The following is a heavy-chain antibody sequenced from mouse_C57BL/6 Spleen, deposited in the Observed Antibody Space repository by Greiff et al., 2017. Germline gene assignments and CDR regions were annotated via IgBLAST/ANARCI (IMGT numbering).Heavy chain of an antibody. D-gene: IGHD1-1*01. Sequence: EVQGVESGGGLVKPGGSLKLSCAASGFTFSSYAMSWVRQTPEKRLEWVATISDGGSYTYYPDNVKGRFTISRDNAKNNLYLQMSQLKSEDTAMYYCAREGITTVVDAMDYWGQGTSVTVSS. V-gene: IGHV5-4*01. CDR1: GFTFSSYA. J-gene: IGHJ4*01. CDR3: AREGITTVVDAMDY. CDR2: ISDGGSYT.